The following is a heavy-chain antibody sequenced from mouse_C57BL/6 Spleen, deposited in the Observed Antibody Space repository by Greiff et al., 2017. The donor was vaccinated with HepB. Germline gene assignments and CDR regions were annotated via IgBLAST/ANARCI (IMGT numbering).Heavy chain of an antibody. CDR1: GYTFTSYW. CDR2: IDPNSGGT. D-gene: IGHD2-4*01. Sequence: QVQLQQPGPELVKPGASVKLSCKASGYTFTSYWTHGVKQRPGLGLEWVGRIDPNSGGTKYNEKFKSKATLTVDKPSSTAYMQLSSLTSEDSAVYYCAREDGRDYDRSAMDYWGDVVSVTVSS. J-gene: IGHJ4*01. V-gene: IGHV1-72*01. CDR3: AREDGRDYDRSAMDY.